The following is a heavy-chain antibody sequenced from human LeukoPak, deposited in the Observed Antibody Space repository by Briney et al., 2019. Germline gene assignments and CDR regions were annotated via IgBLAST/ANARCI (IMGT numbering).Heavy chain of an antibody. Sequence: AAVKVSCKASGYNFAHYHSHCGLQAPGRGLEEMVSLNPNTGYTLLAQKFQGSVTMTRDTSITVGYMQLSSLTFDDTGVYYCARDPASGPHLWAQGPLVSVAS. CDR1: GYNFAHYH. V-gene: IGHV1-2*02. CDR3: ARDPASGPHL. J-gene: IGHJ5*02. CDR2: LNPNTGYT.